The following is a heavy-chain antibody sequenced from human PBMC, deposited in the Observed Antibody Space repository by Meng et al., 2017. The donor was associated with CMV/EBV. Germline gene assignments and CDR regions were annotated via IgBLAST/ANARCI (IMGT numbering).Heavy chain of an antibody. D-gene: IGHD3-3*01. Sequence: SETLSLTCTVSGGSISSSSYYWGWIRQPPGTGLEWIGSIYYSGRTYYNPSLKSRVTISVDTSKNQFSLQLSSVTAADTAVYYCARIIVTVYDFWSNQREYFDLWGRGTLVTVSS. J-gene: IGHJ2*01. CDR1: GGSISSSSYY. V-gene: IGHV4-39*01. CDR2: IYYSGRT. CDR3: ARIIVTVYDFWSNQREYFDL.